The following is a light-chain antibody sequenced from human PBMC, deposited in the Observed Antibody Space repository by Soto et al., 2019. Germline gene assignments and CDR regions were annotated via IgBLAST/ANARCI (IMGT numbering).Light chain of an antibody. CDR1: SSNTVSNT. J-gene: IGLJ1*01. CDR3: AAWDDSLNGRSV. Sequence: SDLTPPPSAFETPGLRVTTSGSGSSSNTVSNTRNLYQQLPETAPKRLIYINNQRRSAVPDRFSVVKSGTSASLAISGLQSEDEADYDCAAWDDSLNGRSVFGTGTKV. CDR2: INN. V-gene: IGLV1-44*01.